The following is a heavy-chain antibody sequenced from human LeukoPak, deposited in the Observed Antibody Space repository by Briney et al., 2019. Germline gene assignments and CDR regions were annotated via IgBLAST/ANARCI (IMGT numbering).Heavy chain of an antibody. CDR1: GFTFSSYS. CDR3: VRGNRGPDY. CDR2: ISNSRNYI. D-gene: IGHD2/OR15-2a*01. Sequence: GGSLRLSCAASGFTFSSYSMSWVRQAPGKGLEWVSSISNSRNYIYYADSVKGRFTISRDNAKNSLYLQMNSLRAEDTAVYYCVRGNRGPDYWGQGTLVTVSS. J-gene: IGHJ4*02. V-gene: IGHV3-21*01.